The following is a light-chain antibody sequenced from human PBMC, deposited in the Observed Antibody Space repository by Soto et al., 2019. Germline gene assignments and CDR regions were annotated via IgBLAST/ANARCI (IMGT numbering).Light chain of an antibody. CDR1: QGITSA. CDR3: QQFISYPHT. CDR2: DAS. Sequence: AIQLTQSPSSLSASVGDRVTITCRASQGITSALAWYQQTPGRPPKVLIYDASTLESGVPSRFSGSGSGTDFTLTISSLQPEDFATDFCQQFISYPHTFGQGTRLEIK. J-gene: IGKJ2*01. V-gene: IGKV1-13*02.